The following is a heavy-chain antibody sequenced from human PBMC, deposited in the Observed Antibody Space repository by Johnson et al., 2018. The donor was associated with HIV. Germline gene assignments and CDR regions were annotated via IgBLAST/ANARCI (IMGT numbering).Heavy chain of an antibody. D-gene: IGHD3-22*01. J-gene: IGHJ3*01. Sequence: EVQLVESGGGVVRPGGSLRLSCAASGFTFSDHYMDWVRQAPGKGLEWVGRTRNKANSYTTEYAASVKGRFTISRDDSKNSLYLQMNSLKTEDTAVYYCASDSSGYSGFDVWGQGTMVTVSS. CDR1: GFTFSDHY. CDR2: TRNKANSYTT. CDR3: ASDSSGYSGFDV. V-gene: IGHV3-72*01.